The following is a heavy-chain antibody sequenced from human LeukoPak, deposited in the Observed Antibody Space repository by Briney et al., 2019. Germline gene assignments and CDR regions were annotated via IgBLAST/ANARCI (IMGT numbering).Heavy chain of an antibody. D-gene: IGHD6-25*01. CDR2: INPSGGST. Sequence: ASVKVACKASGYAFTSYYMHWVRQAPGQGLEWMGIINPSGGSTSYAQKVQGRVTMTRDTSTTTVYMELTTLRSEVTAVYYCARSYSSGLDYWGQGAVVTVSS. CDR3: ARSYSSGLDY. CDR1: GYAFTSYY. V-gene: IGHV1-46*01. J-gene: IGHJ4*02.